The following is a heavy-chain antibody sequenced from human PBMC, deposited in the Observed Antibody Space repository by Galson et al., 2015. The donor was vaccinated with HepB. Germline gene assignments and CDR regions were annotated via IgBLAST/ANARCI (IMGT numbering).Heavy chain of an antibody. Sequence: SLRLSCAASGFTFSSYGMHWVRQAPGKGLEWVAVIWYDGSNKYYADSVKGRFTISRDNSKNTLYLQMNSLRAEDTAVYYCARDGLDCSSTSCSTYYYYYMDVWGKGTTVTVSS. CDR2: IWYDGSNK. D-gene: IGHD2-2*01. CDR3: ARDGLDCSSTSCSTYYYYYMDV. V-gene: IGHV3-33*01. J-gene: IGHJ6*03. CDR1: GFTFSSYG.